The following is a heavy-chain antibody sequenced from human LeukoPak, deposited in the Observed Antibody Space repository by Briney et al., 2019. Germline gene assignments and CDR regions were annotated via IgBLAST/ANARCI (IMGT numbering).Heavy chain of an antibody. D-gene: IGHD1-26*01. CDR3: ARLPEWELLRSHAFDI. CDR1: GGTFSSYA. J-gene: IGHJ3*02. V-gene: IGHV1-69*04. CDR2: IIPILGIA. Sequence: ASVKVSCKASGGTFSSYAISWVRQAPGQGLEWMGRIIPILGIANYAQKFQGRVTITADKSTSTAYMELSSLRSEDTAVYYCARLPEWELLRSHAFDIWGQGTMATVSS.